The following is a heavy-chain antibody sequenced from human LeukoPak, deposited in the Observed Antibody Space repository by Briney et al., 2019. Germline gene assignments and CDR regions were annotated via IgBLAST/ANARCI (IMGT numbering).Heavy chain of an antibody. CDR2: MNPSSGNT. D-gene: IGHD6-6*01. CDR3: ARGTLVGYAFDI. Sequence: GASVKVSCKASGYTFTIYDINWVRQATGQGLEWMGWMNPSSGNTGYAQKFQGRVTITRNTSISTAYMELSSLRSEDTAVYYCARGTLVGYAFDIWGQGTMVTVSS. CDR1: GYTFTIYD. V-gene: IGHV1-8*01. J-gene: IGHJ3*02.